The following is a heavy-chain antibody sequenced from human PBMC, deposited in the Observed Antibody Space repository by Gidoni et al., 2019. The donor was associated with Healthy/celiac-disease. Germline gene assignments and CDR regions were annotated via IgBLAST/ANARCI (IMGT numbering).Heavy chain of an antibody. J-gene: IGHJ3*02. Sequence: EVQLLESGGGLVQPGGSLRLSCAASGFTFSSYAMSWVRQAPGKGLEWVSAISGSGGSTYYADSVKGRFTISRDNSKNTLYLQMNSLRAEDTAVYYCAKDCLRITMIAPRPGLNAFDIWGQGTMVTVSS. D-gene: IGHD3-22*01. CDR2: ISGSGGST. V-gene: IGHV3-23*01. CDR1: GFTFSSYA. CDR3: AKDCLRITMIAPRPGLNAFDI.